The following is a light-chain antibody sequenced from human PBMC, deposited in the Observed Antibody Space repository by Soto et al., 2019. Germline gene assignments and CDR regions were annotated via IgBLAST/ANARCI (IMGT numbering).Light chain of an antibody. CDR1: QSISSE. J-gene: IGKJ2*01. CDR3: QQGHNWPLT. CDR2: GAS. V-gene: IGKV3-15*01. Sequence: EIVMTQSPATLSVSPGESATLSCRASQSISSELAWYQQKPGQPPRLLIYGASTRATGVPARSTGSGSGSDFTLTISGLQSEDFAVYYCQQGHNWPLTFGQGTRLEI.